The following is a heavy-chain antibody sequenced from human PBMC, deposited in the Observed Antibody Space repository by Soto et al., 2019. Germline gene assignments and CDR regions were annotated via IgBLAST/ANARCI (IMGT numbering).Heavy chain of an antibody. Sequence: QVQLVQSGAEVKKPGSSVKVSCKASGGTFSSYAISWVRQAPGQGLEWMGGIIPIFGTANYAQKFHGRVTITADESTSTAYMELSSLISEDTAVYYCASNTHRYYYCGMDVWCQGNTVTVSS. CDR1: GGTFSSYA. V-gene: IGHV1-69*12. J-gene: IGHJ6*02. CDR2: IIPIFGTA. CDR3: ASNTHRYYYCGMDV.